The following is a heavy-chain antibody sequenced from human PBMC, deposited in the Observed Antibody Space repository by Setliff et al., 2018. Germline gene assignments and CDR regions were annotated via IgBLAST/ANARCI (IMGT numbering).Heavy chain of an antibody. CDR2: VKSNTDGGAI. CDR3: GKVGGAVEPYHYFMDA. CDR1: GFTFSKAW. D-gene: IGHD1-26*01. V-gene: IGHV3-15*07. Sequence: PGGSLRLSCAVSGFTFSKAWMHWVRQAPGKGLEWVGRVKSNTDGGAIDYAAPVKGRFTISRDDSKSIVYLQMDSLKSEDTAVYYCGKVGGAVEPYHYFMDAWGKGTTVTVSS. J-gene: IGHJ6*04.